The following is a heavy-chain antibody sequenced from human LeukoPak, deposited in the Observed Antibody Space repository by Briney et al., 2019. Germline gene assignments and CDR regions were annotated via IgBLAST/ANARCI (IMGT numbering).Heavy chain of an antibody. D-gene: IGHD6-13*01. Sequence: PSETLSLTCTVSGGSISSYYWSWIRQPAGKGLEWIGSIYYSGSTYYNPSLKSRVTISVDTSKNQFSLKLTSVTAADTAVYYCARVYYSSSYDYWYFDLWGRGTLVTVSS. V-gene: IGHV4-59*01. CDR2: IYYSGST. CDR1: GGSISSYY. CDR3: ARVYYSSSYDYWYFDL. J-gene: IGHJ2*01.